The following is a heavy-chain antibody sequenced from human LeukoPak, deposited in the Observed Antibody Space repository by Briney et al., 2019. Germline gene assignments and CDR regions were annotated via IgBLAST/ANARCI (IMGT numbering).Heavy chain of an antibody. D-gene: IGHD3-10*01. CDR2: ISAYNGNT. V-gene: IGHV1-18*01. CDR3: ARVLDWDYYGSGSYFDY. J-gene: IGHJ4*02. Sequence: ASVKVSCKASGYTFTSYGISWVRQAPGQGLEWMGWISAYNGNTLYAQKFQDRVTMTTDTSTSTAYMELRSLRSDDTAVYYCARVLDWDYYGSGSYFDYWGQGTLVTVSS. CDR1: GYTFTSYG.